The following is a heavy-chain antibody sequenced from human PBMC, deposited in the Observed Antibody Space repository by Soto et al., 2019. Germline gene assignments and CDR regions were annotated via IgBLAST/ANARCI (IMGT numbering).Heavy chain of an antibody. D-gene: IGHD2-21*01. CDR1: GFNFSSYA. CDR3: AKYCGFSFVG. CDR2: ISDSGDST. J-gene: IGHJ4*02. Sequence: PGASLRLSCAASGFNFSSYAMSWVRQAPGKGVEWVSAISDSGDSTYYADSVKGGFTMSRDNSKSTLYLQMNSLRAEDTAVYYCAKYCGFSFVGWGQGTLVTVSS. V-gene: IGHV3-23*01.